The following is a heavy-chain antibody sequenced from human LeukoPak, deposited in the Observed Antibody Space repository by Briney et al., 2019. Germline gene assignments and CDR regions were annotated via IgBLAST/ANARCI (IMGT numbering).Heavy chain of an antibody. V-gene: IGHV3-53*01. CDR3: ARDSNGAFDI. Sequence: HAGGSLRLSCAASGFTVSSNYMSWVRQAPGKGLGWASVIYSGGSTYYADSVKGRFTISRDNSKNTLYLQMNSLRAEDTAVYYCARDSNGAFDIWGQGTMVTVSS. CDR1: GFTVSSNY. J-gene: IGHJ3*02. CDR2: IYSGGST.